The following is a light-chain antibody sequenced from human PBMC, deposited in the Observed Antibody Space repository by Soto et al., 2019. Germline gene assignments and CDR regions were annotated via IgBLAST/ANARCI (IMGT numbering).Light chain of an antibody. CDR1: QNIRSY. CDR2: ETS. CDR3: QQTFSTPRT. J-gene: IGKJ1*01. V-gene: IGKV1-39*01. Sequence: DTQMTQSPSSLSASVGDRVTITCRASQNIRSYLNWYQQKPGRAPTLLIYETSTLQTGVPSRFSGGGYGTDFTLSISSLHPEDFAIYYCQQTFSTPRTFGQGTKV.